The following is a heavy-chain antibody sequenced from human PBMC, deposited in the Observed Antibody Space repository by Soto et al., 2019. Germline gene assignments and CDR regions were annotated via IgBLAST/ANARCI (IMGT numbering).Heavy chain of an antibody. CDR1: GFTFSDYY. CDR3: GKVADSGYYTVDR. Sequence: GGSLRLSCAASGFTFSDYYMSWIRQAPGKGLDWVAVISDDGSTEYYAESVKGRFTISRDKTKNSLSLQMNSLRADDTALYYCGKVADSGYYTVDRWGQGTLVTVSS. D-gene: IGHD3-22*01. J-gene: IGHJ5*02. CDR2: ISDDGSTE. V-gene: IGHV3-30*18.